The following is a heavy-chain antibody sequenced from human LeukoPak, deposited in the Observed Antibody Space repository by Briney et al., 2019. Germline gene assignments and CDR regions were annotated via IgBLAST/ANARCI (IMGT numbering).Heavy chain of an antibody. CDR1: GFTVSAKY. D-gene: IGHD2-15*01. V-gene: IGHV3-53*01. CDR3: AREKSRGGDFYGMDV. Sequence: GGSLRLSCAASGFTVSAKYMSWVRQSPVKGLEWVSITYSGGVTYYADSVRGRFTISRDNSKNTMDLQMDSLRADDTAIYYCAREKSRGGDFYGMDVWGQGTTVTVSS. J-gene: IGHJ6*02. CDR2: TYSGGVT.